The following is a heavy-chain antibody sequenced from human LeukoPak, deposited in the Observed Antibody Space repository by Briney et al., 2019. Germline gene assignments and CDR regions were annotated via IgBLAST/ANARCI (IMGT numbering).Heavy chain of an antibody. J-gene: IGHJ4*02. Sequence: GASVKVSCKASGYIFSTYGISWVRQAPGQGLEWMGCMSGYNGNTDYAQKRQGRVTMTTATSTSTAYMELRSLRSDDAAVYYCARRRSEEFDFDCWGQGTLVTVSS. V-gene: IGHV1-18*01. CDR2: MSGYNGNT. CDR1: GYIFSTYG. D-gene: IGHD6-19*01. CDR3: ARRRSEEFDFDC.